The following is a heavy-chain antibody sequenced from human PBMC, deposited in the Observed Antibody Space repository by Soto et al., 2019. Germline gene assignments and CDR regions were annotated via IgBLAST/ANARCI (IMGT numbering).Heavy chain of an antibody. J-gene: IGHJ6*03. D-gene: IGHD3-10*01. V-gene: IGHV4-34*01. CDR2: INHSGST. Sequence: PSETLSLTCAVYGGSFSGYYWSWIRQPPGKGLEWIGEINHSGSTNYNPSLKSRVTISVDTSKNQFSLKLSSVTAADTAVYYCARETTGSGIDYMDVWGKGTTVTVSS. CDR1: GGSFSGYY. CDR3: ARETTGSGIDYMDV.